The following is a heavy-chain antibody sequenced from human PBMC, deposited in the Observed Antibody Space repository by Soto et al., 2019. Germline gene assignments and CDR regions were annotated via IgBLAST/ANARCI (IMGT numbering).Heavy chain of an antibody. CDR3: AKENGGGIGMGTSYFDD. Sequence: EVQLLESGGGLVQPGGSLRLSCVASGVTSKNYRNYALNWVRQAPGKGLEWVSGISGNGLSTYYADSVKGRFIISRDDSKNTLALQMNSLRADDTAVYYCAKENGGGIGMGTSYFDDWGQGALVTVSS. V-gene: IGHV3-23*01. CDR2: ISGNGLST. CDR1: GVTSKNYRNYA. J-gene: IGHJ4*02. D-gene: IGHD1-1*01.